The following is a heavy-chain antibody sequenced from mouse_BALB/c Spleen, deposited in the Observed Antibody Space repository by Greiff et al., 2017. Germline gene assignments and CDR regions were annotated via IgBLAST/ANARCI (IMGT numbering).Heavy chain of an antibody. CDR2: INPSNGRT. CDR1: GYTFTSYW. V-gene: IGHV1S81*02. J-gene: IGHJ1*01. Sequence: QVQLQQSGAELVRPGTSVKLSCKASGYTFTSYWMHWVKQRPGQGLEWIGEINPSNGRTNYNEKFKSKATQTVDKSSSTAYMQLSSLTSEDSAVYYCARSDGYYWYFDVWGAGTTVTVSS. D-gene: IGHD2-3*01. CDR3: ARSDGYYWYFDV.